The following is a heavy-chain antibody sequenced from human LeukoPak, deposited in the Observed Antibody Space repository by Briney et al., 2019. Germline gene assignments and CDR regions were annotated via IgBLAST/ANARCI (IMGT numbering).Heavy chain of an antibody. CDR3: ARGSGFGV. Sequence: PGGSLRLSCAASGFSFSEYWMHWVRQAPGKGLVWVSRINSDVSTTRYADSVKGRFTISRDNAKNTLYLQMNSLRAEDTAVYYCARGSGFGVWGQGTLVTVSS. V-gene: IGHV3-74*01. CDR1: GFSFSEYW. CDR2: INSDVSTT. D-gene: IGHD3-9*01. J-gene: IGHJ4*02.